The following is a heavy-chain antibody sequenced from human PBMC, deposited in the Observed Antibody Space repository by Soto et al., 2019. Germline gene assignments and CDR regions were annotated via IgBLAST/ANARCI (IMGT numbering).Heavy chain of an antibody. D-gene: IGHD3-22*01. Sequence: LSLTCTVSGGSISSYYWSWIRQPAGKGLEWIGRIYTSGSTNYNPSLKSRVTMSVDTSKNQFSLKLSSVTAADTAVYYCARGPYYYDSSGYYSLFDYWGQGTLVTVSS. CDR3: ARGPYYYDSSGYYSLFDY. CDR2: IYTSGST. CDR1: GGSISSYY. J-gene: IGHJ4*02. V-gene: IGHV4-4*07.